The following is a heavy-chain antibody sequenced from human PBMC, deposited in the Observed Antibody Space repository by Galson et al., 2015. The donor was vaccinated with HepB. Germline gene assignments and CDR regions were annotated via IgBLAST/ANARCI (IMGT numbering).Heavy chain of an antibody. J-gene: IGHJ4*02. CDR2: ISSSSSYI. Sequence: SLRLSCAASGFTFSSYTMNWVRQAPGKGLEWVSSISSSSSYIYYADSVKGRFPISRDNAKNSLYLQMNSLRAEDTAVYYCARDTADYGDYSFDEWGQGTLVTVSS. D-gene: IGHD4-17*01. V-gene: IGHV3-21*01. CDR3: ARDTADYGDYSFDE. CDR1: GFTFSSYT.